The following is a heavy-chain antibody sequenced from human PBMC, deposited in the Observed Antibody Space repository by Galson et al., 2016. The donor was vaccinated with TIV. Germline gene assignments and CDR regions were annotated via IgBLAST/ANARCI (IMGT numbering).Heavy chain of an antibody. D-gene: IGHD3-10*01. V-gene: IGHV5-51*01. CDR2: VYPGDSQT. CDR3: ARIQGIGSGSYYGF. J-gene: IGHJ4*02. Sequence: QSGAEVKKPGESLRISCKASEYFFGAYWIGWVRQMSGKGLEWMGIVYPGDSQTRYSPSFEGQVTLSVDKSISTAYLQWSSLRASDTAMYYCARIQGIGSGSYYGFWGQGTLVTVSS. CDR1: EYFFGAYW.